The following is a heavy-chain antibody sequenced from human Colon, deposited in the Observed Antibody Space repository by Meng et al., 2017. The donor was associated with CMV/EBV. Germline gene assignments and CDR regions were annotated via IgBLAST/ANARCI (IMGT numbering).Heavy chain of an antibody. V-gene: IGHV3-48*04. D-gene: IGHD2-2*01. Sequence: GGSLRLSCAASGFRFSLDSMNWVRQAPGKGLEWVSYISSSGSTIYYADSVKGRFTISRDNAKNSLYLQMNSLRAEDTAVYYCARGRQYQLPLDYWGQGTLVTVSS. CDR2: ISSSGSTI. CDR3: ARGRQYQLPLDY. J-gene: IGHJ4*02. CDR1: GFRFSLDS.